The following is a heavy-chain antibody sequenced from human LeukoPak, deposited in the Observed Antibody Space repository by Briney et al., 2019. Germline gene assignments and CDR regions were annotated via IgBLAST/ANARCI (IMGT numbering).Heavy chain of an antibody. D-gene: IGHD3-3*01. CDR2: IRYDGSNK. CDR1: GFTFSSYG. J-gene: IGHJ5*02. V-gene: IGHV3-30*02. Sequence: GGSLRLSCAASGFTFSSYGMHWVRQAPGKGLEWVAFIRYDGSNKYYADSVKGRFTISRDNSKNTLYLQMNSLRAEDTAVYYCAKDLYDFWSGSLNWFDPWGQGTLVTVSS. CDR3: AKDLYDFWSGSLNWFDP.